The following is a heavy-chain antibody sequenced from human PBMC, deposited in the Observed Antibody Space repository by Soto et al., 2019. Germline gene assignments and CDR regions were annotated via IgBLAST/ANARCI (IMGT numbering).Heavy chain of an antibody. Sequence: QVQLLQSGAEVKKPGSSVRVSCEASGGSFRTYSISWVRQAPGQGLEWMGEIIPIFGTVNYAQKFQGRVTITADEPTTTVNMDLISLRSEDTAVYYCAKGAVAGTPTSYYYYGMDVWGQGTTVTVSS. J-gene: IGHJ6*02. V-gene: IGHV1-69*12. CDR1: GGSFRTYS. CDR2: IIPIFGTV. D-gene: IGHD6-19*01. CDR3: AKGAVAGTPTSYYYYGMDV.